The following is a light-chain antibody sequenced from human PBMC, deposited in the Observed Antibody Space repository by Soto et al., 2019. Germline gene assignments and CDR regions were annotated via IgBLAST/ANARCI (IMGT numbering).Light chain of an antibody. V-gene: IGLV1-40*01. J-gene: IGLJ3*02. CDR3: QSYDSSLSGLV. Sequence: QPVLTQPPSASGTPGQRVTISCSGSSSNIESNTVTWYQQLPGTAPKLVIYGNSNRPSGVPDRFSGSKSGTSASLAITGLQAEDEADYYCQSYDSSLSGLVFGGGTKLTVL. CDR1: SSNIESNT. CDR2: GNS.